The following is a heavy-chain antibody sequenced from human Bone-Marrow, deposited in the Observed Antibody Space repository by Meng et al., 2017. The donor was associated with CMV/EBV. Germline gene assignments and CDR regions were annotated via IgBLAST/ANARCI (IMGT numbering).Heavy chain of an antibody. CDR3: AKGIVVVPAARYFDY. V-gene: IGHV3-23*01. CDR1: GFTFSSYA. CDR2: ISGSGGST. Sequence: GESLKISCAASGFTFSSYAMSWVRQAPGKGLEWVSAISGSGGSTYYADSVKGRLTISRDNSKNTLYLQMNSLGAEDKAGDYCAKGIVVVPAARYFDYWGQGNLVNVDS. J-gene: IGHJ4*02. D-gene: IGHD2-2*01.